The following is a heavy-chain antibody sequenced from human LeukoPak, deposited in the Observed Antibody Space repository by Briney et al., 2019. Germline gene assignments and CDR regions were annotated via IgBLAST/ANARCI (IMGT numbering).Heavy chain of an antibody. CDR1: GGSISSYY. Sequence: PSETPSLTCTVSGGSISSYYWSWIRQPPGKGLEWIGYIYYSGSTNYNPSLKSRVTISVDTYKNQFSLKLSSVTAAATAVYYCAREPYSSSWYNWFDPWGQGTLVTVSS. CDR3: AREPYSSSWYNWFDP. D-gene: IGHD6-13*01. V-gene: IGHV4-59*01. J-gene: IGHJ5*02. CDR2: IYYSGST.